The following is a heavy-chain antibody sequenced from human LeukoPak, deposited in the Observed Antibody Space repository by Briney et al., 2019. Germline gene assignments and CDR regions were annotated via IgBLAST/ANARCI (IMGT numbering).Heavy chain of an antibody. V-gene: IGHV1-8*03. D-gene: IGHD6-13*01. CDR3: ARGRGGRAAARGYYYYMDV. Sequence: GASVKLCCKAAGYTFTTYVINWVPQATGQGLEWMGWMNPNSGNTGYAQKFQGRVTITRNTSISTAYMKLSSLRSEDTAVYYCARGRGGRAAARGYYYYMDVWGKGTTVTVSS. J-gene: IGHJ6*03. CDR2: MNPNSGNT. CDR1: GYTFTTYV.